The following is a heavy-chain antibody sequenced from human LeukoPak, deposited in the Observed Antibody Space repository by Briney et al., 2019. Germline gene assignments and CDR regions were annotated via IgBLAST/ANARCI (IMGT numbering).Heavy chain of an antibody. CDR3: ARSRSGYYEDY. D-gene: IGHD3-22*01. J-gene: IGHJ4*02. Sequence: PGGSLRLSCAASGFTFNSYGIHWVRQAPGKGLEWVANIKEDGSEKYYVDSVKGRFTISRDNAKNSLSLQVNSLSAEDTAVYYCARSRSGYYEDYWGQGILVTVSS. CDR2: IKEDGSEK. CDR1: GFTFNSYG. V-gene: IGHV3-7*01.